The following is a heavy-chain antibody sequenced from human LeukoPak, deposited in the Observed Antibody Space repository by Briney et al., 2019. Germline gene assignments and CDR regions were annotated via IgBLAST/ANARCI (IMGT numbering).Heavy chain of an antibody. CDR2: VSLGGTYI. Sequence: GGSLRLSGAALGSTLRSYGMNWVGQSPGKGLDWVSFVSLGGTYIYYAHSAKGRFTNSRDDAKKPWYLQMNCLTAEYSAEYYCARNRINTVSAGWYFDLWGRGTLVTVSS. CDR1: GSTLRSYG. D-gene: IGHD4-17*01. V-gene: IGHV3-21*01. J-gene: IGHJ2*01. CDR3: ARNRINTVSAGWYFDL.